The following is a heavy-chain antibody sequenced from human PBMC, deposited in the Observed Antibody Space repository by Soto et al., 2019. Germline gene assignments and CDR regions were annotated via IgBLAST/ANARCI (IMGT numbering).Heavy chain of an antibody. V-gene: IGHV4-4*02. Sequence: SSTWWSWERQPPGKGLEWIGEIYHSGSTNYNPSLKSRVTISVDKSKNQFSLKLSSVTAADQDVYYCAPILAVQGYGTTVPVS. CDR1: SSTW. CDR3: APILAV. J-gene: IGHJ6*02. CDR2: IYHSGST.